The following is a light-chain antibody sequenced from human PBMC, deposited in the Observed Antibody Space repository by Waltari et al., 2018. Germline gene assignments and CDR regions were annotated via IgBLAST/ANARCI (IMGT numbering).Light chain of an antibody. CDR1: SSDAGGSNY. J-gene: IGLJ2*01. CDR2: EVS. CDR3: SSYTSSSTLGV. Sequence: QSALTQPASVSGSPGQSITISCTGPSSDAGGSNYVSWYQQHPGKAPKLMIYEVSNRPSGVSNRFSGSKSGNTASLTISGLQAEDEADYYCSSYTSSSTLGVFGGGTKLTVL. V-gene: IGLV2-14*01.